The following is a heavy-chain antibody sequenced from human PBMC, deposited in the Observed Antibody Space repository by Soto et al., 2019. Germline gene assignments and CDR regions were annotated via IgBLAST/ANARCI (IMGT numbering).Heavy chain of an antibody. CDR2: ISYDGSNQ. Sequence: QVQLVESGGGVVQPGRSLRLSCAASGFTFGSYGMHWVRQAPGKGLEWVAVISYDGSNQNYADSVKGRFTISSDNSKHTLYLQMNSLRAEDTAVYYCAKLHQDTDVADCWGQGTLVIVSS. CDR1: GFTFGSYG. V-gene: IGHV3-30*18. J-gene: IGHJ4*02. D-gene: IGHD5-18*01. CDR3: AKLHQDTDVADC.